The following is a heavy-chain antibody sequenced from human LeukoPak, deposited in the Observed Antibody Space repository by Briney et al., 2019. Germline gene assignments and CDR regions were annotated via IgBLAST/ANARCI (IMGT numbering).Heavy chain of an antibody. J-gene: IGHJ3*02. V-gene: IGHV3-23*01. D-gene: IGHD5-18*01. CDR2: ISATGGST. CDR1: GFTFSSYG. CDR3: ARDDVYSYGRHYAFDI. Sequence: GGSLRLSCAASGFTFSSYGITWVRQAPGKGLEWVSTISATGGSTYYADSVKGRFTISRDNSKDTLYLQMNSLRAEDTAVYYCARDDVYSYGRHYAFDIWGQWTMVTVSS.